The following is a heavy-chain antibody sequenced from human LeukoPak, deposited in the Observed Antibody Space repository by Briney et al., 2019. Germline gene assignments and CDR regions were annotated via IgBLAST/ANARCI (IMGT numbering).Heavy chain of an antibody. CDR1: GGSFSGYY. CDR2: INHSGST. V-gene: IGHV4-34*01. J-gene: IGHJ6*02. Sequence: SETLSLTCAVYGGSFSGYYWSWIRQRPGKGLEWIGEINHSGSTNYNPSLKSRVTISVDTSKNQFSLKLSSVTAADTAVYYCASAPRRNYYGSGSYYESGYYYYGMDVWGQGTTVTVSS. D-gene: IGHD3-10*01. CDR3: ASAPRRNYYGSGSYYESGYYYYGMDV.